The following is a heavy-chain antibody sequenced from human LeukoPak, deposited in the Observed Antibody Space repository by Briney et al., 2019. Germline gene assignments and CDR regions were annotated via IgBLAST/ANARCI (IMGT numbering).Heavy chain of an antibody. J-gene: IGHJ4*02. CDR3: ARASILEWLLYRRGGYYFDY. CDR1: GGSISSYY. D-gene: IGHD3-3*01. CDR2: IYYSGST. Sequence: PSETLSLTCTVSGGSISSYYWSWIRQPPGKGREWIGYIYYSGSTNYNPSLKSRVTISVDTSKNQFSLKLSSVTAADTAVYYCARASILEWLLYRRGGYYFDYWGQGTLVTVSS. V-gene: IGHV4-59*01.